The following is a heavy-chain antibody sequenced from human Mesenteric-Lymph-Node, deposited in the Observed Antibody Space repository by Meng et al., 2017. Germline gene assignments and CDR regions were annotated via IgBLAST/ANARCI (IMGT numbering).Heavy chain of an antibody. V-gene: IGHV4-30-4*01. CDR2: IYHSGSR. CDR3: AVWSGSYYPN. J-gene: IGHJ4*02. Sequence: QVQLQESGPGLVKPSQTLSLTCTVSGGSISSADYYWSWIRQSPGKGLEWIGYIYHSGSRYYNPSLKSRVTISVDTFNNQFSLKLNSVTAADTAVYYCAVWSGSYYPNWGQGTLVTVSS. D-gene: IGHD1-26*01. CDR1: GGSISSADYY.